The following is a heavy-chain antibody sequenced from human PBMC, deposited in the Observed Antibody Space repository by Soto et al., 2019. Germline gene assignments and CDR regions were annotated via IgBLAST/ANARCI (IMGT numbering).Heavy chain of an antibody. V-gene: IGHV3-15*07. Sequence: EVQLVESGGGLVKPGGSLRLSCAASGFTFSNAWMNWVRQAPGKGLEWVGHIKRKIDGGTTDYAAPVKGRFTISRDDSKNTLYLQINSLITEDTAVYYCTTDIWSSISVDHWGRGNLVTVSS. J-gene: IGHJ4*02. CDR1: GFTFSNAW. CDR3: TTDIWSSISVDH. D-gene: IGHD6-13*01. CDR2: IKRKIDGGTT.